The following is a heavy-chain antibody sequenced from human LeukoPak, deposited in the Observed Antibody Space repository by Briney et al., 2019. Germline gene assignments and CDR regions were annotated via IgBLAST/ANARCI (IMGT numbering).Heavy chain of an antibody. Sequence: PGGSLRLSCAAFGFIASNKYMSWVRQAPGKGLEWVSTIRSDGTTDYADSVKGRFTISRDDSKNTVYLQMDSLRVEDTAVYSCARRRGGYGEGELDYWGQGTLVTVSS. V-gene: IGHV3-66*04. J-gene: IGHJ4*02. D-gene: IGHD4-17*01. CDR2: IRSDGTT. CDR3: ARRRGGYGEGELDY. CDR1: GFIASNKY.